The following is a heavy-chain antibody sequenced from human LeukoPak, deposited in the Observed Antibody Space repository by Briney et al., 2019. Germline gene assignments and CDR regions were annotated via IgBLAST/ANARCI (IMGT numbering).Heavy chain of an antibody. V-gene: IGHV3-49*04. J-gene: IGHJ4*02. D-gene: IGHD3-10*01. CDR1: GFNMGDYA. CDR2: IRSKAYDDTT. Sequence: GRSLRLSCTASGFNMGDYALSSVRQAAGKGLECIRFIRSKAYDDTTEYAEYVKGRCTISRDDCKKSAYLQMNSLKSEYTAVYYCTPHIIIINRGAPGYYFAYWGQGTLVTVSS. CDR3: TPHIIIINRGAPGYYFAY.